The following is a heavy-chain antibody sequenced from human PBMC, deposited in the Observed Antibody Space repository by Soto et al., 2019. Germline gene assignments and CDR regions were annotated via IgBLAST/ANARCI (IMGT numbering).Heavy chain of an antibody. Sequence: SETLSLTCTVSGDSFSNYYCNWVRKSAGKGLEWIGRIYPTGSTTYNPSLKSRLTMSVDTSKNQFSLRLTSMTAADTAVYYCAKPLSPFSSSYIDYWAQGTLVTVSS. V-gene: IGHV4-4*07. CDR3: AKPLSPFSSSYIDY. CDR1: GDSFSNYY. CDR2: IYPTGST. J-gene: IGHJ4*02. D-gene: IGHD3-22*01.